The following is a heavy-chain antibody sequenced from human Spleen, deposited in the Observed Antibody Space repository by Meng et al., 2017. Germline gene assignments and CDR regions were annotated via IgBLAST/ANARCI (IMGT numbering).Heavy chain of an antibody. CDR2: IYTSGST. CDR3: ARENYGGNPPADAFDI. V-gene: IGHV4-61*02. Sequence: SETLSLTCTVSGGSISSGSYYWSWIRQPAGKGLEWIGRIYTSGSTNYNPSLKSRVTISVDTSKNQFSLKLSSVTAADTAVYYCARENYGGNPPADAFDIWGQGTMVTVSS. J-gene: IGHJ3*02. CDR1: GGSISSGSYY. D-gene: IGHD4-23*01.